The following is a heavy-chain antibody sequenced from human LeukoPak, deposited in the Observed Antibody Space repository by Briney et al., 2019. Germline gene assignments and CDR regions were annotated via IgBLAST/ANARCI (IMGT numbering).Heavy chain of an antibody. CDR3: ARENIAVAGSSGAFDI. CDR2: VSFHGTDK. Sequence: GRSLRLSCAASGFTFSNYAMHWVRQAPGKGLDWVAVVSFHGTDKFYADSVKGRFTISRDNAKNSLYLQMNSLRAEDTAVYYCARENIAVAGSSGAFDIWGQGTMVTVSS. V-gene: IGHV3-30*04. CDR1: GFTFSNYA. J-gene: IGHJ3*02. D-gene: IGHD6-19*01.